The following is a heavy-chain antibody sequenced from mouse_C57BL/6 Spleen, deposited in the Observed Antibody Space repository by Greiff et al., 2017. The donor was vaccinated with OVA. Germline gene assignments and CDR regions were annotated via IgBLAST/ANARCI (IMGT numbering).Heavy chain of an antibody. Sequence: EVQLVESGPGLVKPSQSLSLTCSVTGYSITSGYYWNWIRQFPGNKLEWMGYISYDGSNNYNPSLKNQISITRDTSKNQIFLKLNSLTTDDTATYYCAREDWFAYWGQGTLVTVSA. CDR3: AREDWFAY. CDR2: ISYDGSN. J-gene: IGHJ3*01. CDR1: GYSITSGYY. V-gene: IGHV3-6*01.